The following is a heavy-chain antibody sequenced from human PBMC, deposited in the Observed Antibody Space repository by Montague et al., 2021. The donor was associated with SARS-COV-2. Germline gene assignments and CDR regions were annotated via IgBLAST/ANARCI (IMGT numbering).Heavy chain of an antibody. CDR3: ARNCSATLPAVY. CDR2: IPDSGST. D-gene: IGHD2-15*01. J-gene: IGHJ4*02. V-gene: IGHV4-59*08. CDR1: GGSISSFY. Sequence: SETLSLTCTVSGGSISSFYWSWFRQPPGKGLEWIGYIPDSGSTNYNPSLTSRVTMSVDTSKNQFSLKVNSVTAADTAVYYCARNCSATLPAVYWGQGTLVTVSS.